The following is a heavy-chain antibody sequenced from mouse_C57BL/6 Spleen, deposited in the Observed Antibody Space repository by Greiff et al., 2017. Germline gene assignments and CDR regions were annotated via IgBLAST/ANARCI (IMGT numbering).Heavy chain of an antibody. J-gene: IGHJ1*03. Sequence: EVKLVESGGGLVKPGGSLKLSCAASGFTFSSYAMSWVRQTPEKRLEWVATISDGGSYTYYPVNVKGRFTISRDNAKNNLYLQMSHLKSEDTAMYYCARARGLYWYFDVWGTGTTVTVSS. CDR2: ISDGGSYT. V-gene: IGHV5-4*03. CDR1: GFTFSSYA. CDR3: ARARGLYWYFDV.